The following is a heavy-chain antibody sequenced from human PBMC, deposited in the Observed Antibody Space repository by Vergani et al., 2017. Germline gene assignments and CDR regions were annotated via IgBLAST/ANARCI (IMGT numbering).Heavy chain of an antibody. CDR1: GFTFSSYS. D-gene: IGHD3-10*01. CDR3: ARDRGFDY. V-gene: IGHV3-21*01. Sequence: EVQLVESGGGLVKRGGSLRLSCAASGFTFSSYSMNWVRQAPGKGLEWVSSISSSSSYIHYSDSLKGRFTISRDNAKSSLYLQMNSLRAEDTAVYYCARDRGFDYWGQGTLVTVSS. J-gene: IGHJ4*02. CDR2: ISSSSSYI.